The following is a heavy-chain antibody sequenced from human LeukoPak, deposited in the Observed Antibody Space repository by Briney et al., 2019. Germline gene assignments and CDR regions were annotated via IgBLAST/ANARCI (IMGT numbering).Heavy chain of an antibody. D-gene: IGHD1-14*01. Sequence: PGGSLRLSCAASGFTFDDYGMSWVRQARGKWLEWVSGINWNGGSTGYADSVKGRFTISRDNAKNSLYLQMNSLRAEDTALYYCARDRPEQSEWVFDIWGQGTMVTVSS. J-gene: IGHJ3*02. V-gene: IGHV3-20*04. CDR1: GFTFDDYG. CDR3: ARDRPEQSEWVFDI. CDR2: INWNGGST.